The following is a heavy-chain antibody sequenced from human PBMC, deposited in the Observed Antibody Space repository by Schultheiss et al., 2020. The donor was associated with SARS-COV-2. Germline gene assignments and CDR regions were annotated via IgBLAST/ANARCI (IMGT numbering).Heavy chain of an antibody. Sequence: ASVKVSCKASGYTFTSYYMHWVRQAPGQGLEWMGIINPSGGSTSYAQKFQGRVTITRDTSASTAYMELSSLRSEDTAVYYCARVAQIVVVVAAIDYWGQGTLVTVSS. J-gene: IGHJ4*02. CDR1: GYTFTSYY. CDR2: INPSGGST. V-gene: IGHV1-46*01. D-gene: IGHD2-15*01. CDR3: ARVAQIVVVVAAIDY.